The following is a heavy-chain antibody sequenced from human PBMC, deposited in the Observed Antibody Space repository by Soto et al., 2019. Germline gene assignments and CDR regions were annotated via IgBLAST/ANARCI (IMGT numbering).Heavy chain of an antibody. CDR2: INHSGST. D-gene: IGHD3-3*01. Sequence: QVQLQQWGAGLLKPSETLSLTCAVYGGSFSGYYWSWIRQPPGKGLEWIGEINHSGSTNYNPSLKSRGTISVDTSKNQFSLKLSSVTAADTAVYYCARGGSSYGFWSGYYGSSVVRRYNWFDPWGQGTLVTVSS. CDR1: GGSFSGYY. J-gene: IGHJ5*02. CDR3: ARGGSSYGFWSGYYGSSVVRRYNWFDP. V-gene: IGHV4-34*01.